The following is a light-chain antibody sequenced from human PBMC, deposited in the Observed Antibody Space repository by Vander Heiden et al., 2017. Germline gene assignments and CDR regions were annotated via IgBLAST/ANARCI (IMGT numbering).Light chain of an antibody. CDR3: QQCNTYS. CDR2: KAS. J-gene: IGKJ1*01. V-gene: IGKV1-5*03. Sequence: DIQMTQSPSTLSASVGDRVTITCRASQSISYWLAWYQKKPGKAPKLLIYKASCLESGVPSRFSGSGSGTEFTLTISSLQPDDFATYYCQQCNTYSFGQGTKVEIK. CDR1: QSISYW.